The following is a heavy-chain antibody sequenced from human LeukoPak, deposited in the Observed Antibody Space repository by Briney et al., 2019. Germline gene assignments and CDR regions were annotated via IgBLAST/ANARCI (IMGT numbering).Heavy chain of an antibody. Sequence: ASVKVSCKASGYTFTSYGISWVRQAPGQGLEWMGWISAYNGNTNYAQKLQGRVTMTTDTSTSTAYIELRSLRSDDTAVYYCARDCDIVVVPAANYYYYYYMDVWGKGTTVTVSS. CDR1: GYTFTSYG. D-gene: IGHD2-2*01. J-gene: IGHJ6*03. V-gene: IGHV1-18*01. CDR3: ARDCDIVVVPAANYYYYYYMDV. CDR2: ISAYNGNT.